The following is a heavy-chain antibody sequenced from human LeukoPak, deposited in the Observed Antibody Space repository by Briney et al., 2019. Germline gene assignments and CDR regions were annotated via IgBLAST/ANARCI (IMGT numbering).Heavy chain of an antibody. V-gene: IGHV3-33*01. CDR3: ARDRGNDYFDS. CDR2: TWSDGRSE. J-gene: IGHJ4*02. CDR1: EVILSTHG. Sequence: PGGCLRLSCIVTEVILSTHGLHWVRQAPGKRLEWLIFTWSDGRSEYYADSVKGRFSVSRDNSKNTVYLQIDSLRVEDTAVYYCARDRGNDYFDSWGQGTLVTVSS.